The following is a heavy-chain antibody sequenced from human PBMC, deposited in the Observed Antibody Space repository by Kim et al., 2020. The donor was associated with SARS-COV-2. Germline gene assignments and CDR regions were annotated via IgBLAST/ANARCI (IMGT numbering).Heavy chain of an antibody. CDR3: ARLLAEYGSGSPTGYYYGMDV. CDR2: IYYSGST. V-gene: IGHV4-59*13. J-gene: IGHJ6*02. Sequence: SETLSLTCTVSGGSISSYYWSWIRQPPGKGLEWIGYIYYSGSTNYNPSLKSRVTISVDTSKNQFSLKLSSVTAADTAVYYCARLLAEYGSGSPTGYYYGMDVWGQGTTVTVSS. CDR1: GGSISSYY. D-gene: IGHD3-10*01.